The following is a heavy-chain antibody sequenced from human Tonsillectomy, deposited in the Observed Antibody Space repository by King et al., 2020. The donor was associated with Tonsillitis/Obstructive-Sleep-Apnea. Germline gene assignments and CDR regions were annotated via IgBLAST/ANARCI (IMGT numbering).Heavy chain of an antibody. CDR1: GGSFSNYY. D-gene: IGHD3-3*01. V-gene: IGHV4-34*01. J-gene: IGHJ4*02. CDR2: INHSGTT. CDR3: AREGKDGYDDFWGAYFDF. Sequence: VQLPQWGAGLLKPSETLSLPCAVYGGSFSNYYWSWIRQPPGRGLEWIGEINHSGTTNQKPSLKSRLTISIDTSKNQFSLRLRSVTAADTAVYYCAREGKDGYDDFWGAYFDFWGQGTPVTVSS.